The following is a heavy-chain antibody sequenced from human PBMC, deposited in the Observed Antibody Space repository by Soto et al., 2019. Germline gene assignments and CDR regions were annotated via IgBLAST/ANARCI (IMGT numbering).Heavy chain of an antibody. J-gene: IGHJ6*02. CDR3: AGGFGRQDAGSTLGMDV. Sequence: QVQLVQSGAEVKKPGSSVKVSCKASGGTFSSYTISWVRQAPGQGLEWMGRIIPILGIANYAQKFQGRVTITADKSTSTAYMELSSLRSEDTAVYYCAGGFGRQDAGSTLGMDVWGQGTTVTVSS. V-gene: IGHV1-69*02. D-gene: IGHD1-26*01. CDR2: IIPILGIA. CDR1: GGTFSSYT.